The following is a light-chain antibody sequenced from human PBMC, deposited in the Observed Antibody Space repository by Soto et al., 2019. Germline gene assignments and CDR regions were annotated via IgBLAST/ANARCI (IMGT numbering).Light chain of an antibody. CDR3: QHYNGYRWT. V-gene: IGKV1-5*03. CDR1: QSVSNW. CDR2: KAS. Sequence: DIQMTQSPSTLSASVGDRVTITCWASQSVSNWLAWYQQKPGKAPKILIYKASSLESGVPSRFSGSGSGTEFTLTISSLRPDDFATYYCQHYNGYRWTFGQGTKVDIK. J-gene: IGKJ1*01.